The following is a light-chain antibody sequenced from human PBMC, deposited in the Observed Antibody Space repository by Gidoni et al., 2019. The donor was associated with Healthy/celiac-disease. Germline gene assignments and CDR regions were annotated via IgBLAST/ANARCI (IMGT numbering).Light chain of an antibody. V-gene: IGKV1-33*01. CDR3: QKYDNLPT. CDR1: QDISNY. J-gene: IGKJ1*01. CDR2: DAS. Sequence: DIQMTQSPSSLSASVGNRVTITCQASQDISNYLNWYQQNPGKAPKLLIYDASTLETGVPSRFSGSGSGTDFTFTISSLQPEDIATYYCQKYDNLPTFGQGTKVEIK.